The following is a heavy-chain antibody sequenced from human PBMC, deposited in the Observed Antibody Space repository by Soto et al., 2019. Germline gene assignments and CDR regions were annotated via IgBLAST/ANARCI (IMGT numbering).Heavy chain of an antibody. CDR2: MYYSGRT. Sequence: LSLNCTVYGCSISRQYWSWLRQPPGKGLEWIGYMYYSGRTNYNPSLKSRVTISIDTSRNQFSLELRSVTAADTAVYYCARDVGLQYDTGYSDFWTGKNNWFYXWGQGTLVTVSX. CDR1: GCSISRQY. CDR3: ARDVGLQYDTGYSDFWTGKNNWFYX. J-gene: IGHJ5*02. V-gene: IGHV4-59*11. D-gene: IGHD3-3*01.